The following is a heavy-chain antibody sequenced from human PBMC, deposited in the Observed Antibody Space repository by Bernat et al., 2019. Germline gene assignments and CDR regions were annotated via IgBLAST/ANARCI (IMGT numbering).Heavy chain of an antibody. CDR1: GFTFSNYA. CDR2: ISYDGSNK. Sequence: QVQLVESGGGVVQPGRSLRLSCAASGFTFSNYAIHWVRQAPGKGLERVAIISYDGSNKHYADSVKGRFTISRDNSKKTLYLQMNILRAEDTAVYYCARDRSMYYGSGSLDYWGQGTLVTVSS. CDR3: ARDRSMYYGSGSLDY. D-gene: IGHD3-10*01. J-gene: IGHJ4*02. V-gene: IGHV3-30-3*01.